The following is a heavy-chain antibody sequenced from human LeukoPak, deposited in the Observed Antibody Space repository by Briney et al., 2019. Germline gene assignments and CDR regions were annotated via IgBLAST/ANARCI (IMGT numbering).Heavy chain of an antibody. CDR2: IYHSRGT. D-gene: IGHD2-15*01. CDR1: GGSVSSGDYY. J-gene: IGHJ4*02. V-gene: IGHV4-30-4*01. CDR3: ARVTCSGGSCYSFDY. Sequence: SQTLSLTCTVSGGSVSSGDYYWSWIRQPPGKGLEWIGYIYHSRGTYYNPPLKSRVTISVDTSKNQFSLKLTSVTAADTAVYYCARVTCSGGSCYSFDYWGQGTLVTVSS.